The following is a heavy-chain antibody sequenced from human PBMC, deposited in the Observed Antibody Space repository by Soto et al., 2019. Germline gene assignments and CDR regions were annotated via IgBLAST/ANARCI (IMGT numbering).Heavy chain of an antibody. CDR3: ARDSGSSWYFGMDV. D-gene: IGHD6-13*01. J-gene: IGHJ6*02. Sequence: PGGSLRLSCAASGFTFSNYAMHWVRQAPGKGLEWVAVISHDGFNKYYADSVKGRFTISRDSSKNTLYLQMNSLRVEDTAMYSCARDSGSSWYFGMDVWGQGTTVTVSS. CDR2: ISHDGFNK. CDR1: GFTFSNYA. V-gene: IGHV3-30-3*01.